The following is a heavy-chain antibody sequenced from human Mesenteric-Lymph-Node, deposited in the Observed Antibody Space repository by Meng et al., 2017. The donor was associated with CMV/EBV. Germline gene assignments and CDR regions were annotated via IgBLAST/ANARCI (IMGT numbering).Heavy chain of an antibody. CDR1: GGSFSGYY. V-gene: IGHV4-34*01. CDR3: ARGSSYDILTGYFDY. Sequence: VQLHQSGAGPLKPSETLSVTCAFYGGSFSGYYWNWIRQSPGKGLEWIGEINHSGSTTYNPSFTSRIIISVDTSTNQISLNMSSVTAADTAVYYCARGSSYDILTGYFDYWGQGALVTVSS. J-gene: IGHJ4*02. D-gene: IGHD3-9*01. CDR2: INHSGST.